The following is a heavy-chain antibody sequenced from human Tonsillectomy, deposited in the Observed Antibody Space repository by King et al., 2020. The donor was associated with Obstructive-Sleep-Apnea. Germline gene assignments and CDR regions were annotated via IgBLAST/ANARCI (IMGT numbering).Heavy chain of an antibody. D-gene: IGHD2/OR15-2a*01. Sequence: VQLVESGAEVKKPGASVKVSCKASGYTFTNYYIHWVRQAPGQGLEWVAIINPTGGGTTYAQKFQGRVTVTRDTSTSTVYMELSSLRSEDTAMYYCARVLKYCGQGTLVTVSS. J-gene: IGHJ4*02. CDR3: ARVLKY. V-gene: IGHV1-46*01. CDR2: INPTGGGT. CDR1: GYTFTNYY.